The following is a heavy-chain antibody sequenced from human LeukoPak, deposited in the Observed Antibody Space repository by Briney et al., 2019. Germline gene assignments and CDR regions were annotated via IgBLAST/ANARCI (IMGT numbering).Heavy chain of an antibody. V-gene: IGHV4-61*01. Sequence: SETLSLTCTVSGGSVSSANYYWSWVRQPPGKGLEWIGYIYYSGSTTYNPSLKSRVTISVDTSKNQFSLKLTSVTAADTGVYYCVRHPRGGPYFDYWGQGTLVTVSS. D-gene: IGHD3-16*01. CDR2: IYYSGST. J-gene: IGHJ4*02. CDR1: GGSVSSANYY. CDR3: VRHPRGGPYFDY.